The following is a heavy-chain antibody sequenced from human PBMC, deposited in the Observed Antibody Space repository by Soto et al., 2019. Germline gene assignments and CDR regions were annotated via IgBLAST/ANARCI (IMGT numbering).Heavy chain of an antibody. Sequence: ASVKVSCKASGYPFTDYYIHWVRQAPGQGPEWMGWINPKSGSTNYAQKFKAWVTMTRVTSISTAYIELSGLKSDDTAVYYCARDLSTSSRGPPFDPCGQGTLVTVSS. V-gene: IGHV1-2*04. D-gene: IGHD2-2*01. CDR1: GYPFTDYY. J-gene: IGHJ5*02. CDR2: INPKSGST. CDR3: ARDLSTSSRGPPFDP.